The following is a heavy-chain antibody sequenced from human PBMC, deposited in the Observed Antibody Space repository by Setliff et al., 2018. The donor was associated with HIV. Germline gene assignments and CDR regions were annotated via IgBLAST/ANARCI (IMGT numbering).Heavy chain of an antibody. J-gene: IGHJ2*01. V-gene: IGHV4-59*01. Sequence: ETLSLTCSVSGDSIRSYYWSWIRQPPGKGLEWIGYIYYTGSTNYNPSLKSRVTISVDTSKNQFSLKLGSVTAADTAVYYCARDPGIVPIGYFDLWGRGTLVTVSS. CDR1: GDSIRSYY. D-gene: IGHD2-15*01. CDR3: ARDPGIVPIGYFDL. CDR2: IYYTGST.